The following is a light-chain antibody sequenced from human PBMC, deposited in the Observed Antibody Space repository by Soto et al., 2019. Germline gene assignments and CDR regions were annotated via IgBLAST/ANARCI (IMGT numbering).Light chain of an antibody. CDR3: QSYDDSLSVHYV. J-gene: IGLJ1*01. V-gene: IGLV1-40*01. CDR1: SSNIGSTYD. Sequence: QSVLTQPPSVSGAPGQRVTISCTGSSSNIGSTYDVQWYQQLPGTAPKLLIHGNPNRPSGVPDRFSGSKSVTSASLAITGLQADDEADYYCQSYDDSLSVHYVFGTGTKVTVL. CDR2: GNP.